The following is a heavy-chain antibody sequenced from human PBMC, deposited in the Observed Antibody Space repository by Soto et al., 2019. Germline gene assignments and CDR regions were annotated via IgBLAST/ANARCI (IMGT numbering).Heavy chain of an antibody. V-gene: IGHV3-21*04. J-gene: IGHJ4*02. Sequence: GSLRLSCAASGFTFSSYSMNWVRQAPGKGLEWVSSISSSSSYIYYADSVKGRFTISRDNAKNSLYLQMNSLRFEDTAVYYCARAVSTKTAPIDYWGQGTLVTVSS. D-gene: IGHD4-17*01. CDR1: GFTFSSYS. CDR3: ARAVSTKTAPIDY. CDR2: ISSSSSYI.